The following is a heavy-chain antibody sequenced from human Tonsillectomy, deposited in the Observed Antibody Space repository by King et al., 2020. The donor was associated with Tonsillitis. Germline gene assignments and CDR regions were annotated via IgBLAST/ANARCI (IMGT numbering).Heavy chain of an antibody. CDR1: GFTFSSYW. D-gene: IGHD3-16*01. Sequence: VQLVESGGALVQPGGSLRLSCAASGFTFSSYWMSWARQAPGKGLEWVANINQDGSAIYYVDSVKGRFTISRDNAKNSLYLQMNSLRAEDTAVYYCARSIQAAYIFDLDYWGQGTLVTVSS. V-gene: IGHV3-7*01. J-gene: IGHJ4*02. CDR3: ARSIQAAYIFDLDY. CDR2: INQDGSAI.